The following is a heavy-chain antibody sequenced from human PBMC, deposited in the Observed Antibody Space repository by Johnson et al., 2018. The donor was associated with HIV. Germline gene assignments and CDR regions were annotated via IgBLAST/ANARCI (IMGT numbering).Heavy chain of an antibody. J-gene: IGHJ3*02. CDR3: ARDLVRYFDPYAFDI. CDR2: ISNNGGST. Sequence: QMQLVESGGGLVQPGGSLRHSCAASGFTFSTYGMHWVRQAPGKGLEYLSAISNNGGSTGYADSVKGRFTISRDNAKNSLYLQMNSLRAEDTALYYCARDLVRYFDPYAFDIWGQGTMVTVSS. D-gene: IGHD3-9*01. V-gene: IGHV3-64*04. CDR1: GFTFSTYG.